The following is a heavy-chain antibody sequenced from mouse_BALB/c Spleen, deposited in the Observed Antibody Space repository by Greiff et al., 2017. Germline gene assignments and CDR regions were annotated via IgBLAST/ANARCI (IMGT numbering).Heavy chain of an antibody. CDR3: ARDPSYDYDDYYAMDY. D-gene: IGHD2-4*01. CDR1: GFSLTGYG. Sequence: QVQLKESGPGLVAPSQSLSITCTVSGFSLTGYGVNWVRQPPGKGLEWLGMIWGDGSTDYNSALKSRLSISKDNSKSQVFLKMNSLQTDDTARYYCARDPSYDYDDYYAMDYWGQGTSVTVSS. CDR2: IWGDGST. V-gene: IGHV2-6-7*01. J-gene: IGHJ4*01.